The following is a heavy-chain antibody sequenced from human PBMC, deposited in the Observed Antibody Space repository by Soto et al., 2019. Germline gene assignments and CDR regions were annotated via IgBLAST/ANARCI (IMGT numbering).Heavy chain of an antibody. D-gene: IGHD4-17*01. Sequence: EVQLVESGGGLVQPGRSLRLSCAASGFTFDDYAMHWVRQGPGKGLEWVSSISWNSGNLGYADSVKGRFTISRDNAKNSMNRQMNSLRGEDTGLYYCDKGASTTVFAFNDFWGQGTLVTVSS. CDR3: DKGASTTVFAFNDF. V-gene: IGHV3-9*01. CDR2: ISWNSGNL. J-gene: IGHJ4*02. CDR1: GFTFDDYA.